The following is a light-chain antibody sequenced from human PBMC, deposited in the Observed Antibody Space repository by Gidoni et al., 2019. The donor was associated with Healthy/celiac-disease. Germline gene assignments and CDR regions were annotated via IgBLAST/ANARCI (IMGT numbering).Light chain of an antibody. CDR2: AAS. CDR1: QSITSF. V-gene: IGKV1-39*01. J-gene: IGKJ4*01. CDR3: LQSYST. Sequence: DIQMTQSPSSLSASVGDRVTITCRASQSITSFLNWFQQKPGKAPKLLIYAASSLQSGVPSRFSGSGSGTDFTLTISSLQPEDFATYYCLQSYSTFXGXTKVXIK.